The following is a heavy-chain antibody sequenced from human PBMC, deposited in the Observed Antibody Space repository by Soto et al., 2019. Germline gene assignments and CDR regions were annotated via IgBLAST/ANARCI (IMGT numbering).Heavy chain of an antibody. D-gene: IGHD3-3*01. CDR1: GFTFSSYD. Sequence: EVQLVESGAGLVEPGGSLRLSCAASGFTFSSYDMHWVRQATGKGLEWVSAIGTAGDTYYPGSVKGRFTISRENAEISLYLQMDSRRAADTAVYYCAWFSSRWRFFEWGIDDAFGIWGQGTMVTVSS. J-gene: IGHJ3*02. CDR2: IGTAGDT. V-gene: IGHV3-13*01. CDR3: AWFSSRWRFFEWGIDDAFGI.